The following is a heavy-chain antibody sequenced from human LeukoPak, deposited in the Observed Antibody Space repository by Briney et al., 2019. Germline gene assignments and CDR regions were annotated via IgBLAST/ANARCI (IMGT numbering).Heavy chain of an antibody. J-gene: IGHJ4*02. Sequence: GGSLRLSCVASGFPFSSYWMHWVRQVPGKGLECVSRIYTDGGRTPYADSVKGRFTISRDNAKNTLYLRMYSLRVEDTAVYYCARVRDGLYYFDYWGQGTLVTVSS. V-gene: IGHV3-74*01. CDR2: IYTDGGRT. CDR3: ARVRDGLYYFDY. CDR1: GFPFSSYW.